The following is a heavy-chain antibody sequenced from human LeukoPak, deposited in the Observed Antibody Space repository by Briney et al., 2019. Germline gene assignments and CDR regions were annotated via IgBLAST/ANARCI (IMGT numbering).Heavy chain of an antibody. CDR2: IYPGDSDT. CDR3: ARHSSVYGSGSGGFDP. Sequence: GESLKISCKGSGYSFTSYWIGWVRRMPGKGLEWMGIIYPGDSDTRYSPSLQGQVTISADKSITTAYLQWSSLKASDTAMYYCARHSSVYGSGSGGFDPWGQGTLVTVSS. CDR1: GYSFTSYW. D-gene: IGHD3-10*01. J-gene: IGHJ5*02. V-gene: IGHV5-51*01.